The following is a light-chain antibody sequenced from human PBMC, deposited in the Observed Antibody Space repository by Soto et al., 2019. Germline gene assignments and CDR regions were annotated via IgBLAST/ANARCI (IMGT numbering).Light chain of an antibody. V-gene: IGLV2-8*01. J-gene: IGLJ1*01. CDR1: KNDIGVYDF. Sequence: SALPQPPSVSGCPGQSVTISCTGTKNDIGVYDFVSWYQHHPGKAPRLIIYEVVQRPSGVPDRFSGSKSGNTASLTVSGLQAADEADYFCKSSAGTNTYVFGSGPRITVL. CDR3: KSSAGTNTYV. CDR2: EVV.